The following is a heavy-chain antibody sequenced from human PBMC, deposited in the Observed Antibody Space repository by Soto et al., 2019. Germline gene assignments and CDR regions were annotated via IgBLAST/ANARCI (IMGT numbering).Heavy chain of an antibody. V-gene: IGHV3-23*01. Sequence: EVQLLESGGGLVQPGGSLRLSCAASGFTFRYYTMSWVRQAPGKGLEWVSAISSSGDIIYYADSVKGRFTISRDNSKNTLYLQMNRLRADDTAVYYWADPVPAATHYDYYDMDVWGQGTTVTVSS. CDR3: ADPVPAATHYDYYDMDV. J-gene: IGHJ6*02. D-gene: IGHD2-2*01. CDR2: ISSSGDII. CDR1: GFTFRYYT.